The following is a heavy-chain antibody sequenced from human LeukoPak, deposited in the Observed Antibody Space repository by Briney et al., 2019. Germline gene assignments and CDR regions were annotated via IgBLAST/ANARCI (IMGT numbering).Heavy chain of an antibody. CDR3: ARGGGVTMVRGVIGEIYYYYMDV. CDR1: GGSISSYY. V-gene: IGHV4-59*01. D-gene: IGHD3-10*01. J-gene: IGHJ6*03. Sequence: SETLSLTCTVSGGSISSYYWTWIRQPPGRGLEWIGYVYYSGSTNYNPSLKSRVTISEDTSKNQFSLKLSSVTAADTAVYYCARGGGVTMVRGVIGEIYYYYMDVWGKGTTVTVSS. CDR2: VYYSGST.